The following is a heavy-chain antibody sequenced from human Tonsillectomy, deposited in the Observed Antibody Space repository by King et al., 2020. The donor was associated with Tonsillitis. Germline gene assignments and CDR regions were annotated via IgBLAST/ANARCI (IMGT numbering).Heavy chain of an antibody. D-gene: IGHD3-10*01. CDR1: GGSISSSSYY. Sequence: QLQESGPRLVKPSETLSLTCTVSGGSISSSSYYWGWIRQPPGRGLEWIGSFYNSERTYYNPSLKSRVTISVDTSKIQFSLKLSSVTAADTAVYYCARTSMVRGPSYYGMDVWAQGTTVTVSS. CDR2: FYNSERT. J-gene: IGHJ6*02. V-gene: IGHV4-39*01. CDR3: ARTSMVRGPSYYGMDV.